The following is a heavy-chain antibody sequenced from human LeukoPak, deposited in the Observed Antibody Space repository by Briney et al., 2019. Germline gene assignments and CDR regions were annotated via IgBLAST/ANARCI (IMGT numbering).Heavy chain of an antibody. CDR3: ARLYSSGYGPLMDV. CDR2: IYTSGST. CDR1: GGSISSYY. V-gene: IGHV4-4*07. D-gene: IGHD2-2*03. J-gene: IGHJ6*04. Sequence: SETLSLTCTVSGGSISSYYWSWIREPAGKGLEWIGRIYTSGSTNYNPSLKSRVTMSVDTSKNQFSLKLSSVTAADTAVYYCARLYSSGYGPLMDVWGKGTTVTVSS.